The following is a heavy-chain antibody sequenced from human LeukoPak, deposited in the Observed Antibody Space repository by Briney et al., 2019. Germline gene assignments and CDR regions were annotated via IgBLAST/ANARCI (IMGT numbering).Heavy chain of an antibody. CDR1: GSSISSYY. CDR3: ASDSGSYLDTFDI. Sequence: SETLSLTCTVSGSSISSYYWSWIRQPPGKGPEWLGCIYYSGSTKYNPSLKSRVTISLDTSKNQFSLKLSSVTAADTAVYYCASDSGSYLDTFDIWGQGTMVTVSS. CDR2: IYYSGST. V-gene: IGHV4-59*08. J-gene: IGHJ3*02. D-gene: IGHD1-26*01.